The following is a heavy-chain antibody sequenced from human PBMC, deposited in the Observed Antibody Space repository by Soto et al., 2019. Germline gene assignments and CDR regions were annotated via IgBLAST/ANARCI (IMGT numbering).Heavy chain of an antibody. D-gene: IGHD2-21*02. Sequence: PGGSLGLSCTAYGFTFGDYAMSWVRQAPGKGLEWVGFIRSKAYGGTTEYAASVKGRFTISRDDSKSIAYLQMNSLKTEDTAVYYCTIEWDIVVVTDYALSVWGPRHTSIVSS. CDR3: TIEWDIVVVTDYALSV. V-gene: IGHV3-49*04. CDR2: IRSKAYGGTT. J-gene: IGHJ6*02. CDR1: GFTFGDYA.